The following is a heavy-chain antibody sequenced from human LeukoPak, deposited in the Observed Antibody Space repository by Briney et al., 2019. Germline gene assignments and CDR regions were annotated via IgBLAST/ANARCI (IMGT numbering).Heavy chain of an antibody. V-gene: IGHV3-64*01. D-gene: IGHD4-17*01. J-gene: IGHJ4*02. CDR1: GFTFSSYA. Sequence: GGSLRLSCAASGFTFSSYAMHWVRQAPGKGLEYVSAISSNGGSTYYANSVKGRFTISRDNSKNTLYLQMGSLRAEDMAVYYCARNALYGDYFDYWGQGTLVTVSS. CDR3: ARNALYGDYFDY. CDR2: ISSNGGST.